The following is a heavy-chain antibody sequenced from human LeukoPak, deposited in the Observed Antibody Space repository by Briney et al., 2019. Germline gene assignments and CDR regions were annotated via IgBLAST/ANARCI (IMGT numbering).Heavy chain of an antibody. CDR3: ARGKRDRYFDWLSDAFDI. Sequence: GASVKVSCKASGYTFTGYYMHWVRQATGQGLEWMGWMNPNSGNTGYAQKFQGRVTMTRNTSISTAYMELSSLRSEDTAVYYCARGKRDRYFDWLSDAFDIWGQGTMVTVSS. D-gene: IGHD3-9*01. CDR2: MNPNSGNT. J-gene: IGHJ3*02. CDR1: GYTFTGYY. V-gene: IGHV1-8*02.